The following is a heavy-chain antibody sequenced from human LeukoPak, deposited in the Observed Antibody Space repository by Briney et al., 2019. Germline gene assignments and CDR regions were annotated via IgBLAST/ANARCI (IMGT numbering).Heavy chain of an antibody. Sequence: GGSLRLSCAASGFTFNTYAVSWVRQAPGKGLEWVSSISENGESTYYADSVKGRFTISRDTSRNTLYLQMNSLRAEDTAVYYCASYFHYGDYASLWYWGQGTLVTVSS. V-gene: IGHV3-23*01. CDR1: GFTFNTYA. D-gene: IGHD4-17*01. CDR2: ISENGEST. J-gene: IGHJ4*02. CDR3: ASYFHYGDYASLWY.